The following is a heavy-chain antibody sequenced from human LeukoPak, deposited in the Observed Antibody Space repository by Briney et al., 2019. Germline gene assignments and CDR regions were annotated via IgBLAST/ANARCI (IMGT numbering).Heavy chain of an antibody. CDR3: ARAYSSSWYFNWFDP. V-gene: IGHV4-59*08. CDR2: IYYSGST. Sequence: SETLSLTCTVSGGSISSYYWSWIRQPPGKGLEGVGYIYYSGSTNYNPSLKSRVTISVDTSKNQFSLKLSSVTAADTAVYYCARAYSSSWYFNWFDPWGQGTLVTVSS. J-gene: IGHJ5*02. CDR1: GGSISSYY. D-gene: IGHD6-13*01.